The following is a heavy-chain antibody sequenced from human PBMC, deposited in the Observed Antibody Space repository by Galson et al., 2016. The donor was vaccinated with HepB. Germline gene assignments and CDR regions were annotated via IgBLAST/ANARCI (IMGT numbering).Heavy chain of an antibody. D-gene: IGHD2-2*01. Sequence: SVKVSCKASGYTFTTYGISWVRRAPGQGLEWMGWISAYNGNTNYAQKLQGRVTMTTDTSTSTAYMELRGLRSDDTAVYYCARDPRKIRYQLLEIYYYYYAMDVWGQGTTVTVSS. CDR2: ISAYNGNT. CDR3: ARDPRKIRYQLLEIYYYYYAMDV. CDR1: GYTFTTYG. J-gene: IGHJ6*02. V-gene: IGHV1-18*01.